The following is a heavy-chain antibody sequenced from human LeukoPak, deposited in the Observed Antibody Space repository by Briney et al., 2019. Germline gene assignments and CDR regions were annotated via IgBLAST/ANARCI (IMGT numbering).Heavy chain of an antibody. J-gene: IGHJ5*02. CDR3: ARDRGMVGQFDP. Sequence: GSLRLSCAVSGFTFSSYAMSWVRQAPGKGLEWVSAISGSGGSTYYADSVKGRFTISRDNSKNTLYLQMNSLRAEDTAVYYCARDRGMVGQFDPWGQGTLVTVSS. D-gene: IGHD2-8*01. CDR2: ISGSGGST. V-gene: IGHV3-23*01. CDR1: GFTFSSYA.